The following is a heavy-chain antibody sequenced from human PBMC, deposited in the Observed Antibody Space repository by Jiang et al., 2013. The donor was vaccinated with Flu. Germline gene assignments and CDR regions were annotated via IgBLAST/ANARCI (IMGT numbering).Heavy chain of an antibody. Sequence: GLVKPSETLSLTCVVSGASITSSGYNWAWIRQSPGKGLEWIATISYSGTTYYNLALKSRSTISADTSRNQFSLKLTSVTAADMAVYSCARQPMVGVTHPGYFEYWGQGTLVTVSS. J-gene: IGHJ4*02. CDR2: ISYSGTT. V-gene: IGHV4-39*01. CDR1: GASITSSGYN. D-gene: IGHD4/OR15-4a*01. CDR3: ARQPMVGVTHPGYFEY.